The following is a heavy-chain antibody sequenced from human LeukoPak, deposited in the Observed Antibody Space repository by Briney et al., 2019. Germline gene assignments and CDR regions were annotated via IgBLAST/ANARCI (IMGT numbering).Heavy chain of an antibody. CDR3: ARGGTAMDLDY. V-gene: IGHV1-69*13. D-gene: IGHD5-18*01. J-gene: IGHJ4*02. CDR2: IIPIFGTA. CDR1: GGPFSSYA. Sequence: GASVKVSCKASGGPFSSYAISWVRQAPGQGLEWMGGIIPIFGTANYAQKFQGRVTITADESTSTAYMELSSLRSEDTAVYYCARGGTAMDLDYWGQGTLVTVSS.